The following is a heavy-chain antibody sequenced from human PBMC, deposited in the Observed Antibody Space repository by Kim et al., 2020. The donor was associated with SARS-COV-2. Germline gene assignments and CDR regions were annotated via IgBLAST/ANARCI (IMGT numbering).Heavy chain of an antibody. D-gene: IGHD6-13*01. J-gene: IGHJ4*02. Sequence: SETLSLTCAVYGGSFSGYYWSWIRQPPGKGLEWIGEINHSGSTNYNPYLKSRVTISVDTSKNQFSLKLSSVTAADTAVYYCAGFYSSSWRSRDYWGQGTLVTVSS. V-gene: IGHV4-34*01. CDR2: INHSGST. CDR1: GGSFSGYY. CDR3: AGFYSSSWRSRDY.